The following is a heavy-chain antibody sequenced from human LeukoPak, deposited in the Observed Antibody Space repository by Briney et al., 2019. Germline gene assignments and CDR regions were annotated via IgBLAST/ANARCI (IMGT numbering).Heavy chain of an antibody. D-gene: IGHD2-2*02. CDR3: ARAHCSSTSCYTGYYYYYMDV. J-gene: IGHJ6*03. Sequence: ASVKVSCKASGGTFSSYAISWVRQAPGQGLEWMGGIIPIFGTANYAQKFQGRVTITTDESTSTAYMELSSLRSEDTAVYYCARAHCSSTSCYTGYYYYYMDVWGKGTTVTVSS. V-gene: IGHV1-69*05. CDR2: IIPIFGTA. CDR1: GGTFSSYA.